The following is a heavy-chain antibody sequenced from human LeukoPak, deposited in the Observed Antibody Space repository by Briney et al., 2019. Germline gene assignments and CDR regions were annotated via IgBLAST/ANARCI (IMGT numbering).Heavy chain of an antibody. J-gene: IGHJ4*02. CDR2: IIPIFGTG. CDR3: ARDQSNIVTAAPPFDY. D-gene: IGHD2/OR15-2a*01. Sequence: ASVKVSCKASGGTFSSYAISWVRQAPGQGLEWMGGIIPIFGTGNYARKFQGRVTITADESTSTAYMELSSLRSEDTAVYYCARDQSNIVTAAPPFDYWGQGTLVTVSS. V-gene: IGHV1-69*13. CDR1: GGTFSSYA.